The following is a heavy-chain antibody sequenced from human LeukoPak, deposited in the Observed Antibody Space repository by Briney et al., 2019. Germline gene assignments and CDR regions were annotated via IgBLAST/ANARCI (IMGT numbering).Heavy chain of an antibody. V-gene: IGHV3-30-3*01. J-gene: IGHJ6*02. CDR2: ISYDGSNK. Sequence: GESLRLSCAVSGLTFSNYAMSWVRQAPGKGLEWVAVISYDGSNKYYADSVKGRFTISRDNSKNTLYLQMNSLRAEDTAVYYCARDLTIERFLEWFPNSLRLNYYYGMDVWGQGTTVTVSS. CDR3: ARDLTIERFLEWFPNSLRLNYYYGMDV. D-gene: IGHD3-3*01. CDR1: GLTFSNYA.